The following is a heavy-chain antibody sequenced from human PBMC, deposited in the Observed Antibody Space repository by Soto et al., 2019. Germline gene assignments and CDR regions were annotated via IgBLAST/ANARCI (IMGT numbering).Heavy chain of an antibody. CDR3: GARGGRVPGSYGMDV. Sequence: GGSLRLSCAASGFTFSSYDMHWVRQATGKGLEWVSAIGTAGDTYYPGSVKGRFTISRENAKNSLYLQMNSLRAEDTAVYYCGARGGRVPGSYGMDVWGQGTTVTVSS. CDR1: GFTFSSYD. V-gene: IGHV3-13*01. CDR2: IGTAGDT. J-gene: IGHJ6*01. D-gene: IGHD1-26*01.